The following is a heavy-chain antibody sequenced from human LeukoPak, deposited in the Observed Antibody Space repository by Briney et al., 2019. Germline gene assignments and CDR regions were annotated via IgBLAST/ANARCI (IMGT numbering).Heavy chain of an antibody. V-gene: IGHV3-30-3*01. J-gene: IGHJ4*02. CDR1: GFTFSSYA. D-gene: IGHD5-12*01. Sequence: GGSLRLSCAASGFTFSSYAMHWVRQAPGKELEWVAVISYDGSNKYYADSVKGRFTISRDNSKNTLYLQMNSLRAEDTAVYYCASWPGISGYDGGDYWGQGTLVTVSS. CDR3: ASWPGISGYDGGDY. CDR2: ISYDGSNK.